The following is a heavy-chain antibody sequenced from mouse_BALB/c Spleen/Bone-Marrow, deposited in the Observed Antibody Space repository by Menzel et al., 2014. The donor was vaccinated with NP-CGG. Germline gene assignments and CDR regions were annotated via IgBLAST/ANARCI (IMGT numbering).Heavy chain of an antibody. V-gene: IGHV5-17*02. CDR2: ISSGSSTI. D-gene: IGHD2-1*01. CDR3: ARGGNYAWFAY. Sequence: EVKLVESGGGLVQPGGSRKLSCAASGFTFSSFGMHWVRQAPEKGLEWVAYISSGSSTIYYADTVKGRFTISRDNPKNTLFLQMTSLRSEDTAMYYCARGGNYAWFAYWGQGTLVTLSA. J-gene: IGHJ3*01. CDR1: GFTFSSFG.